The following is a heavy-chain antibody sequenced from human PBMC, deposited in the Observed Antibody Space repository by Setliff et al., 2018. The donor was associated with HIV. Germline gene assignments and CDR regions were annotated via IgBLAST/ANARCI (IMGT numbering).Heavy chain of an antibody. Sequence: SETLSLTCTVSGGSISSYYWSWIRQPPGKGLERIGYIYYSGSTNYNPSLKSRVTISVDTSKNHFSLKLSSVTAADTAVYYCASGEYSYGYRFDYWGQGTLVTVSS. D-gene: IGHD5-18*01. CDR2: IYYSGST. CDR1: GGSISSYY. V-gene: IGHV4-59*01. CDR3: ASGEYSYGYRFDY. J-gene: IGHJ4*02.